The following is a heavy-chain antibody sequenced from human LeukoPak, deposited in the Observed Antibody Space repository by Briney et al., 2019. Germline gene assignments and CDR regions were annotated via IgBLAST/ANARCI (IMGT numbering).Heavy chain of an antibody. J-gene: IGHJ4*02. Sequence: GSSVKVSCKASGGTFSSYAISWVRQAPGQGLEWMGGIIPIFGTANYAQKFQGRVTITTDESTSTAYMELSSLRSEDTAVYYCARVPHPSGYPYYFDYWGQGTLVTVSS. CDR2: IIPIFGTA. V-gene: IGHV1-69*05. CDR1: GGTFSSYA. D-gene: IGHD3-22*01. CDR3: ARVPHPSGYPYYFDY.